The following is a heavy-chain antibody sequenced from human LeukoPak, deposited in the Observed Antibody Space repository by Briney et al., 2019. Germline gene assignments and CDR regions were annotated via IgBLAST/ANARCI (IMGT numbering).Heavy chain of an antibody. V-gene: IGHV3-30*04. D-gene: IGHD3-10*01. CDR3: ARARPYYYGSGSYYNPYFDY. CDR1: GFTFSSYA. CDR2: ISYDGSNK. Sequence: PGGSLRLSCAASGFTFSSYAMHWVRQAPGKGLEWVAVISYDGSNKYCADSVKGRFTISRDNSKNTLYLQMNSLRAEDTAVYYCARARPYYYGSGSYYNPYFDYWGQGTLVTVSS. J-gene: IGHJ4*02.